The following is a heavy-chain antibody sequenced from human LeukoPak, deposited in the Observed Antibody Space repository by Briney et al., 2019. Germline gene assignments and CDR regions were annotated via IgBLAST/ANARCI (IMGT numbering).Heavy chain of an antibody. J-gene: IGHJ3*02. D-gene: IGHD6-6*01. CDR2: IYHSGST. CDR3: ARTSIAARRANAFDI. V-gene: IGHV4-39*07. CDR1: GGSLTSSNNY. Sequence: SETLSLTCTVSGGSLTSSNNYWGWTRQPPGKGLEWIGYIYHSGSTYCNPSLKSRVTISVDRSKNQFSLKLSSVTAADTAVYYCARTSIAARRANAFDIWGQGTMVTVSS.